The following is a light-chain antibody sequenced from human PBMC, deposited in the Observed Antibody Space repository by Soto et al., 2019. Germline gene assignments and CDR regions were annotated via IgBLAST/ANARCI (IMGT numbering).Light chain of an antibody. CDR1: SSDVGSYNL. CDR2: EVS. J-gene: IGLJ2*01. Sequence: QSVLTQPASVSGSPGQSITISCTGTSSDVGSYNLVSWYQQHPGKAPKLMIYEVSKRPSGVSNRFSGSKSVNTASLTISGLQAEDEADYYCCSYAGSRRVFGGGTKLTVL. V-gene: IGLV2-23*02. CDR3: CSYAGSRRV.